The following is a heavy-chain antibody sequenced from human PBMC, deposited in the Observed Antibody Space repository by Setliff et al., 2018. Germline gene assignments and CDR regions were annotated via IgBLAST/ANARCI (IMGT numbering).Heavy chain of an antibody. CDR1: GGTFRTDG. CDR2: IIPVFRTA. Sequence: SVKVSCKASGGTFRTDGFSWVRQAPGQGLEWMGRIIPVFRTANYAQKFQGRVTMTTDTSTDTAFLDLRSLRSDDTAIYYCSRLVRYCTTTTCQTLSGGEHWGPGTLVTVSS. CDR3: SRLVRYCTTTTCQTLSGGEH. D-gene: IGHD2-8*01. V-gene: IGHV1-69*05. J-gene: IGHJ1*01.